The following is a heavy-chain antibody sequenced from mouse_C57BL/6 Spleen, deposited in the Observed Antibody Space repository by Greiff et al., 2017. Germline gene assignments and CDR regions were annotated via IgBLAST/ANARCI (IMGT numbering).Heavy chain of an antibody. CDR1: GYSFTDYN. D-gene: IGHD1-1*01. CDR3: ARCDGSSDWYFDV. Sequence: VPLQQSGPELVKPGASVKISCTASGYSFTDYNMNWVKQSNGKSLEWIGVINPNYGTTSYNQKFKGKATLTVDQSSSTAYMQLNSLTSEDSAVNYWARCDGSSDWYFDVWGTGTTVTVSS. V-gene: IGHV1-39*01. J-gene: IGHJ1*03. CDR2: INPNYGTT.